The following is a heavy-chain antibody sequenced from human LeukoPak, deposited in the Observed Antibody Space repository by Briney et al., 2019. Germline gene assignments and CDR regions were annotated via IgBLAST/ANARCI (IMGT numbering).Heavy chain of an antibody. D-gene: IGHD6-13*01. J-gene: IGHJ4*02. Sequence: PSETLSLTCTVSGGPISSGSYYWGWIRQPPGKGLEWIGSIDYSGTTYYNPSLKSRVTISVDTSKNQFSLKLSSVTAADTALYYCARRGQAAGSKGAFDYWGQGTLVTVSS. CDR2: IDYSGTT. CDR1: GGPISSGSYY. CDR3: ARRGQAAGSKGAFDY. V-gene: IGHV4-39*01.